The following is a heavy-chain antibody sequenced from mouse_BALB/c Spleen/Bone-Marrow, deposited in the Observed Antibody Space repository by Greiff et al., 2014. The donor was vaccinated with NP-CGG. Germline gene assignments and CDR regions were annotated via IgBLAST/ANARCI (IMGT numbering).Heavy chain of an antibody. CDR2: LWADGST. CDR3: ARITTATGAMDY. CDR1: GFSLTTYG. J-gene: IGHJ4*01. V-gene: IGHV2-9*02. D-gene: IGHD1-2*01. Sequence: QVQLQQSGPGLVAPSRSLSITCTVSGFSLTTYGVHWVRQPPGKGLEWLGVLWADGSTNYNSALMSRLSISKDNPKSQVFLKMNSLQTDDTAMYYCARITTATGAMDYWGQGTSVTVSS.